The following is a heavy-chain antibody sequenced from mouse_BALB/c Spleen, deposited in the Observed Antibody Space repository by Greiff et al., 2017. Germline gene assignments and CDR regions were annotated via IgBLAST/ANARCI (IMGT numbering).Heavy chain of an antibody. D-gene: IGHD1-1*01. CDR2: IWGDGST. CDR3: AREDYGSSWYFDV. V-gene: IGHV2-6-7*01. J-gene: IGHJ1*01. Sequence: VKLQESGPGLVAPSQSLSITCTVSGFSLTGYGVNWVRQPPGKGLEWLGMIWGDGSTDYNSALKSRLSISKDNSKSQVFLKMNSLQTDDTARYYCAREDYGSSWYFDVWGAGTTVTVSS. CDR1: GFSLTGYG.